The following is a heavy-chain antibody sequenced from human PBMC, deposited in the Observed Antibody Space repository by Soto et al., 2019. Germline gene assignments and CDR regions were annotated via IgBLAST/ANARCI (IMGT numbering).Heavy chain of an antibody. Sequence: SETLSLTCTVSGGSISSSSYYWGWIRQPPGKGLEWIGSIYYSGSTYYNPSLKSRVTISVDTSKNQFSLKLSSVTAADTAVYYCARHYLHKASARENAFDIWGQGTMVTVSS. D-gene: IGHD1-26*01. CDR3: ARHYLHKASARENAFDI. CDR2: IYYSGST. J-gene: IGHJ3*02. V-gene: IGHV4-39*01. CDR1: GGSISSSSYY.